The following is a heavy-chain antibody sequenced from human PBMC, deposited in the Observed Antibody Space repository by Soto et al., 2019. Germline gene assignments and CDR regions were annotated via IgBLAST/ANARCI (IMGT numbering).Heavy chain of an antibody. J-gene: IGHJ4*02. CDR1: GDSITTNW. D-gene: IGHD3-9*01. V-gene: IGHV4-4*02. CDR2: IHYTWTT. Sequence: PSETLSLTCAVSGDSITTNWWSWVRQAPGKGLEWIGEIHYTWTTNYNPSLKSRVTISLDKSKNQFSLNLTSVTAADTAMYYCTRALLKSLDYWGQGTLVTVSS. CDR3: TRALLKSLDY.